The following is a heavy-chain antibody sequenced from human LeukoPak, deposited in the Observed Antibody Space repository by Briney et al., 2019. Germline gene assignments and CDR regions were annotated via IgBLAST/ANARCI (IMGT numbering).Heavy chain of an antibody. J-gene: IGHJ1*01. D-gene: IGHD1-26*01. V-gene: IGHV3-9*01. CDR3: AKAPGWELKRFFQH. Sequence: PGRSLRLSCAAFGFTFDDYAMHWVRQAPGKGLEWVSGISWNGGSIGYADSVKGRFTISRDNAKNSLYLQMNSLRAEDTALYYCAKAPGWELKRFFQHWGQGTLVTVSS. CDR2: ISWNGGSI. CDR1: GFTFDDYA.